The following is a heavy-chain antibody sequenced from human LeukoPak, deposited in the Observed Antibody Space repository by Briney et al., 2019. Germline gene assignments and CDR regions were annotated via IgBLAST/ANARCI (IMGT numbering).Heavy chain of an antibody. CDR3: ARDMSGYCSGGRCYNMGYFDY. Sequence: GGSLRLSCAASGFTFNSYAMHWVRQAPGKGLEWVAVISYDGSNKYYADSVKGRFTISRDNSKNTLYLQMNSLRAEDTAVYHCARDMSGYCSGGRCYNMGYFDYWGQGTLVTVSS. CDR1: GFTFNSYA. V-gene: IGHV3-30-3*01. D-gene: IGHD2-15*01. J-gene: IGHJ4*02. CDR2: ISYDGSNK.